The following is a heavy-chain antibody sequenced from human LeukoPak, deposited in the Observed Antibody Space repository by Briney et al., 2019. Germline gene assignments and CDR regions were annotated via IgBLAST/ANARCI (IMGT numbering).Heavy chain of an antibody. CDR1: GYTFTSYY. CDR3: ARADRGGDCYEEYFQH. Sequence: ASVKVSCKASGYTFTSYYMHWVRQAPGQGLEWMGIINPSGGSTSYAQKFQGRVTMTRDTSTSTVYMELSSLRSEDTAVYYCARADRGGDCYEEYFQHWGQGTLVTVSS. J-gene: IGHJ1*01. CDR2: INPSGGST. D-gene: IGHD2-21*02. V-gene: IGHV1-46*01.